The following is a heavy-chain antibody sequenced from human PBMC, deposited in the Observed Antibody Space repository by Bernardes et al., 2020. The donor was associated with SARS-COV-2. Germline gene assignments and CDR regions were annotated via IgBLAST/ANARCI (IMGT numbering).Heavy chain of an antibody. J-gene: IGHJ4*02. Sequence: GGSLRLSCAASGFTFDDYAMHWVRQAPGKGLEWVSGISWNSGSIGYADSVKGRFTISRDNAKNSLYLQMNSLRAEDTALYYCAKDITVYSSSGFDYWGQGTLVTVSS. D-gene: IGHD6-13*01. CDR3: AKDITVYSSSGFDY. V-gene: IGHV3-9*01. CDR2: ISWNSGSI. CDR1: GFTFDDYA.